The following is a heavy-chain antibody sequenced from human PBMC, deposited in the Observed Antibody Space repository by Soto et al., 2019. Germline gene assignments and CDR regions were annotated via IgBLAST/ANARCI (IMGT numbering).Heavy chain of an antibody. CDR2: ISGSNSYT. CDR1: GFTFSDYY. V-gene: IGHV3-11*03. Sequence: PGGSLRLSCAASGFTFSDYYMSWIRQAPGKGLEWISYISGSNSYTNYAASVKGRFTISRDNAKNSLYLQMNSLRAEDTAVYYCAWSRYRYGLPDYWGQGTLVTVSS. D-gene: IGHD5-18*01. CDR3: AWSRYRYGLPDY. J-gene: IGHJ4*02.